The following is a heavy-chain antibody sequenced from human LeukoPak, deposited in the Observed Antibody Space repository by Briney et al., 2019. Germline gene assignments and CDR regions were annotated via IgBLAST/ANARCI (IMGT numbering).Heavy chain of an antibody. J-gene: IGHJ4*02. Sequence: GGSLRLSCAASGFTFSAYWMSRVRQAPGKGLEWVANIKQDGSEKYYVDSVKGRFTISRDNAKNSLYLQMNSLRAEDTAVYYCARQRGGYGYSYWGQGTLVTVSS. CDR3: ARQRGGYGYSY. CDR2: IKQDGSEK. CDR1: GFTFSAYW. V-gene: IGHV3-7*01. D-gene: IGHD5-18*01.